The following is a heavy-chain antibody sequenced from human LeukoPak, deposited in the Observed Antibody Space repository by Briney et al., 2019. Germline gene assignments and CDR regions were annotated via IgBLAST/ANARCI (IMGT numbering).Heavy chain of an antibody. D-gene: IGHD6-13*01. CDR3: ALSSWSPSNWFDP. CDR2: INPNSGGT. V-gene: IGHV1-2*02. J-gene: IGHJ5*02. CDR1: GYTFTGYY. Sequence: ASVKVSCKASGYTFTGYYMHWVRQAPGQGLEWMGWINPNSGGTNYAQKFQGRVTMTRDTSISTAYMELSRLRSDDTAVYYCALSSWSPSNWFDPWGQGTLVTASS.